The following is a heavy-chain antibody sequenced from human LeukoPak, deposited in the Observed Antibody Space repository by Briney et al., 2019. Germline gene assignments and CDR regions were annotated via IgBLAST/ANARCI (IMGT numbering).Heavy chain of an antibody. V-gene: IGHV3-21*01. Sequence: KSGGSLRLSCAASGFTFSSYSTNWVRQAPGKGLEWVSFISTSSSYIYYADSMKGRFTISRDNAKNTLYLQMNSLRAEDTAVYYCARGLSGYSSSLGYWGQGTLVTVSS. J-gene: IGHJ4*02. CDR1: GFTFSSYS. CDR3: ARGLSGYSSSLGY. D-gene: IGHD6-6*01. CDR2: ISTSSSYI.